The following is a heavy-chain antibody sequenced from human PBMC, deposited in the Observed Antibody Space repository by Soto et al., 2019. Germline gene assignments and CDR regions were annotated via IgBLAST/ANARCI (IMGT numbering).Heavy chain of an antibody. CDR1: GFTFSSYG. CDR3: AKEGYYGSGPDY. CDR2: IWYDGSNK. V-gene: IGHV3-33*06. J-gene: IGHJ4*02. D-gene: IGHD3-10*01. Sequence: PGGSLRLSCAASGFTFSSYGMHWVRQAPGKGLEWVAVIWYDGSNKYYADSVKGRFTISRDNSKNTLYLQMNSLRAEDTAVYYCAKEGYYGSGPDYLGQGTLVTVSS.